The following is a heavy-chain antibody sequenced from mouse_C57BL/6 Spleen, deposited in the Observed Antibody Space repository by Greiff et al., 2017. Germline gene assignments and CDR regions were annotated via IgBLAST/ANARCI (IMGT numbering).Heavy chain of an antibody. J-gene: IGHJ4*01. D-gene: IGHD3-1*01. CDR3: ARTGPLPGAMDY. Sequence: VQRVESGAELVKPGASVKMSCKASGYTFTTYPIEWMKQNHGKSLEWIGNFHPYNDDTKYNEKFKGKATLSVEKSSSTGYLELSRFTADDSAVYYCARTGPLPGAMDYWGQGTSVTVSS. V-gene: IGHV1-47*01. CDR2: FHPYNDDT. CDR1: GYTFTTYP.